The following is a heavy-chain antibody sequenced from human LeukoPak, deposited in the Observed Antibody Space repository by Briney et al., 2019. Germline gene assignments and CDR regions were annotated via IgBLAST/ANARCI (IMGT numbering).Heavy chain of an antibody. CDR3: ARDDGYYYDSSGYYGY. Sequence: SETLSLTCAVYGGSFSGYYWSWIRQPPGKGLEWIGEINHSGSTNYNPSLKSRVTISVDTSKNQFSLKLSSVTAADTAVYYCARDDGYYYDSSGYYGYWGQGTLVTVSS. J-gene: IGHJ4*02. CDR2: INHSGST. CDR1: GGSFSGYY. V-gene: IGHV4-34*01. D-gene: IGHD3-22*01.